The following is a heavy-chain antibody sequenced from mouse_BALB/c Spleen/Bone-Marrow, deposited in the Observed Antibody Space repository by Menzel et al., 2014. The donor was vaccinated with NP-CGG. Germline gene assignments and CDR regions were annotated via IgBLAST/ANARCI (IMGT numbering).Heavy chain of an antibody. CDR3: ARSGSNFGRFFDV. D-gene: IGHD2-5*01. CDR1: GYTFTSYW. Sequence: VQLVESGAELVRPGASVNLSCKASGYTFTSYWMNWVMQRPEQGLEWIGRIDPYDSEDHYNQKFKDKAILTVDKSSSTAYMQLISLTSEDSAVYYCARSGSNFGRFFDVWGAGTTVTVSS. J-gene: IGHJ1*01. V-gene: IGHV1-74*01. CDR2: IDPYDSED.